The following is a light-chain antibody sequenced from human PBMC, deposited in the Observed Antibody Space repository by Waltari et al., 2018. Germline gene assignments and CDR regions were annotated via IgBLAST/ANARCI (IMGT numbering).Light chain of an antibody. CDR3: QQYGSSIRYT. J-gene: IGKJ2*01. Sequence: VLTQSPATLSLSPGERATLSCRASQRLTKGYLAWDQQQPGQPPTLLIYGASSRAPGIPDRFSGSWSGTDFALTISRLEPEDFAVYYCQQYGSSIRYTFGQGTTLEIK. CDR1: QRLTKGY. V-gene: IGKV3-20*01. CDR2: GAS.